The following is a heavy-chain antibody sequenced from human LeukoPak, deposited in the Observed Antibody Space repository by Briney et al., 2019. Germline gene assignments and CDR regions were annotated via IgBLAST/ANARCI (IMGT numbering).Heavy chain of an antibody. CDR3: ARLDYGSGSYVDY. CDR2: IYYSGST. V-gene: IGHV4-59*08. Sequence: SETLSLTCTVSGDSISSYYWSWIRQPPGKGLEWIGYIYYSGSTNYNPSLKGRVTISVDTSKNQFSLKLSSVTAADTAVYFCARLDYGSGSYVDYWGQGTLVTVSS. J-gene: IGHJ4*02. CDR1: GDSISSYY. D-gene: IGHD3-10*01.